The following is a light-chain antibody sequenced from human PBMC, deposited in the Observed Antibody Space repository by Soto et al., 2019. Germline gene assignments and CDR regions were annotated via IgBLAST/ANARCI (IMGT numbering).Light chain of an antibody. V-gene: IGLV2-14*01. CDR1: SSDVGGYNY. CDR3: SSYTSSSTYV. J-gene: IGLJ1*01. CDR2: EVS. Sequence: QSALTQPASVSGSPGQSITISCTGTSSDVGGYNYVSWYQQHPGKAPKLMIYEVSNRPSGVSNRFSGSKSGNTASLTISRLPAEDEADYYCSSYTSSSTYVFGPGTKLTVL.